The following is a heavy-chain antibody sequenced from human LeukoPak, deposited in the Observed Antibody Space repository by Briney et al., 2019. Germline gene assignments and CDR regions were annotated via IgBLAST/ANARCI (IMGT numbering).Heavy chain of an antibody. J-gene: IGHJ6*02. CDR3: ARDKGYCSGGSCYQGAYYYYGMDV. V-gene: IGHV4-31*03. CDR2: IYYSGST. D-gene: IGHD2-15*01. CDR1: GGSISRVGYY. Sequence: PSETLSLTCTVSGGSISRVGYYWSWLRQHPGRGLEWIGYIYYSGSTYYNPSLKSRVTISVDTSKNQFSLKLSSVTAADTAVYYCARDKGYCSGGSCYQGAYYYYGMDVWGQGTTVTVSS.